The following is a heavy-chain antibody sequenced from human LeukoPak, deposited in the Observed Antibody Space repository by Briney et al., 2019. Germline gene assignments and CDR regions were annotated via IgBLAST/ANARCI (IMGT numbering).Heavy chain of an antibody. CDR1: GGTFSSYA. D-gene: IGHD3-10*01. CDR2: IIPIFGIA. Sequence: SSVKVSCKASGGTFSSYAISWVRQAPGQGLEWMGRIIPIFGIANYAQKFQGRVTITADKSTSTAYMELSSLRSEDTAVYYCAREITRLRGVMGEMESWFDSLGQGTLVTVSS. J-gene: IGHJ5*01. CDR3: AREITRLRGVMGEMESWFDS. V-gene: IGHV1-69*04.